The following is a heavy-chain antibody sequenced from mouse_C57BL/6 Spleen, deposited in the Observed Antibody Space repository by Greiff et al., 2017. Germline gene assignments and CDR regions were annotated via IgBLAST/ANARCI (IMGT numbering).Heavy chain of an antibody. V-gene: IGHV1-54*01. CDR1: GYAFTNYL. J-gene: IGHJ3*01. CDR3: ARGDYYGSSSFAY. D-gene: IGHD1-1*01. CDR2: INPGCGGT. Sequence: VQLQQSGAELVRPGTSVKVSCKASGYAFTNYLIEWVKQRPGQGLEWIGVINPGCGGTNYNEKFKGKATLTADKSSSTAYMQLSSLTSEDSAVYFGARGDYYGSSSFAYWGQGTLVTVSA.